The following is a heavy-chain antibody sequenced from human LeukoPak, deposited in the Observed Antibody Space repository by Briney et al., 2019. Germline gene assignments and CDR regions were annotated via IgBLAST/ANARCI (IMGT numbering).Heavy chain of an antibody. CDR2: FDPEDGET. V-gene: IGHV1-24*01. Sequence: ASVKVSCKVSGYTLTELSMHWVRQAPGKGLEWMGGFDPEDGETIYAQKFQGRVTMTEDTSTDTAYMELSSVTAADTAVYFCARFPYFEGFDYWGQGTQVIVSS. D-gene: IGHD3-9*01. J-gene: IGHJ4*02. CDR3: ARFPYFEGFDY. CDR1: GYTLTELS.